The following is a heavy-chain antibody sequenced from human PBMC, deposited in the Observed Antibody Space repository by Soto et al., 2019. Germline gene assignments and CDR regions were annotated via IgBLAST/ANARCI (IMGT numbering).Heavy chain of an antibody. CDR1: GFTFSSYA. J-gene: IGHJ6*02. Sequence: EVQLLESGGGLIQPGGSLRLSCAASGFTFSSYAMTWVRQAPGKGLEWVSVISGRDAGTYYADSVKGRFTISRDNSKNTLLLQMNTLRGEDTGVYYCVKGQSSSWSQTGGMDVWGQGTTVTASS. D-gene: IGHD6-13*01. CDR2: ISGRDAGT. CDR3: VKGQSSSWSQTGGMDV. V-gene: IGHV3-23*01.